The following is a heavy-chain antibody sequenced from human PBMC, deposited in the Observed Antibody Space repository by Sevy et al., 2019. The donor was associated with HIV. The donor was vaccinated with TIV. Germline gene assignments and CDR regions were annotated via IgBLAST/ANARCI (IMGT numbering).Heavy chain of an antibody. J-gene: IGHJ6*03. Sequence: GGSLRLSCAASEFTFSNYGMHWVRQAPGKGLEWVAFIRYDGSNKYYADSVKGRFTISRDNSKDTLYLQVNILRAEDTAVYYCAKAFGDCGGDCYSVDAYYYYMDVWGKGTTVTVSS. CDR1: EFTFSNYG. D-gene: IGHD2-21*01. V-gene: IGHV3-30*02. CDR2: IRYDGSNK. CDR3: AKAFGDCGGDCYSVDAYYYYMDV.